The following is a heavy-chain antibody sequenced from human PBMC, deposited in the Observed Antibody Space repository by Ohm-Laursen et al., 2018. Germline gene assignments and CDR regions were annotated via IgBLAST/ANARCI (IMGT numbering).Heavy chain of an antibody. Sequence: SVKVSCKVSGSTLTDLSIHWVRQAPGKGLEWMGGFDPEDGETIYAQKFQGRVTMTEDTSTDTAYMELSRLRSEDTAVYYCATDRYDGSGYWYFDLWGRGTLVSVSS. CDR2: FDPEDGET. CDR1: GSTLTDLS. V-gene: IGHV1-24*01. J-gene: IGHJ2*01. D-gene: IGHD3-22*01. CDR3: ATDRYDGSGYWYFDL.